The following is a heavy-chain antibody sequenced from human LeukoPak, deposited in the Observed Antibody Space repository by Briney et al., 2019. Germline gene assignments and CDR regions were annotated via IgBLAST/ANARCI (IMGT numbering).Heavy chain of an antibody. CDR3: ASSIAVAGTCSYFDY. Sequence: ASVKVSCKASGYTFANHGIIWVRQGPGQGLEWMGMISITTGKATYAQKFQGRVTMTRDTSISTAYMELSRLRSDDTAVYYCASSIAVAGTCSYFDYWGQGTLVTVSS. CDR2: ISITTGKA. J-gene: IGHJ4*02. V-gene: IGHV1-18*01. D-gene: IGHD6-19*01. CDR1: GYTFANHG.